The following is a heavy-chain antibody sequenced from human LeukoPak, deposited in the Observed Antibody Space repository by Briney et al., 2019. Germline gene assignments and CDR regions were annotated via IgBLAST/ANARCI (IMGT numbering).Heavy chain of an antibody. Sequence: PSETLSLTCTVSGGSISSSSYYWGWIRQPPGKGLEWIGRIYYSGSTYYNPSLKSRVTISVDTSKNQFSLKLSSVTAADTAVYYCARGGVLLWFGELYPYYFDYWGQGTLVTVSS. CDR2: IYYSGST. CDR1: GGSISSSSYY. D-gene: IGHD3-10*01. J-gene: IGHJ4*02. CDR3: ARGGVLLWFGELYPYYFDY. V-gene: IGHV4-39*07.